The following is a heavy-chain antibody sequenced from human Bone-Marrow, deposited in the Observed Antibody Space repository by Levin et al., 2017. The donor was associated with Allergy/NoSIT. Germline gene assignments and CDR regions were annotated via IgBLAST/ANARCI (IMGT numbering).Heavy chain of an antibody. CDR2: MKIPSDGRGTI. D-gene: IGHD2-15*01. V-gene: IGHV3-15*01. CDR1: GFSFSHAW. CDR3: TTEQFCPGGSCHWTALDYDF. J-gene: IGHJ4*02. Sequence: PGGSLRLSCAASGFSFSHAWMNWVRQAPGKGLEWVGRMKIPSDGRGTIDYAAPVKGRFTISRDDSESTLFLQMDSLTTDDTAVYYCTTEQFCPGGSCHWTALDYDFWGQGTLVTVSP.